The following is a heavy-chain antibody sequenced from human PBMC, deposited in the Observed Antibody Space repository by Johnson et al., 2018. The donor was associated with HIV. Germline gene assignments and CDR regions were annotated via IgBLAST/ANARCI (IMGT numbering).Heavy chain of an antibody. D-gene: IGHD3-10*01. V-gene: IGHV3-11*04. CDR3: AKDLVERSGISDDAFDI. J-gene: IGHJ3*02. CDR1: GFTFSDYY. Sequence: VQLMESGGGLVKPGGSLRLSCAASGFTFSDYYMNWMRQAPGKGLEWLSYISSSGTAKYYADSVKGRFTISRDNAKNSLYLQMNSLRAEDTAVYYCAKDLVERSGISDDAFDIWDQGTMVTVSS. CDR2: ISSSGTAK.